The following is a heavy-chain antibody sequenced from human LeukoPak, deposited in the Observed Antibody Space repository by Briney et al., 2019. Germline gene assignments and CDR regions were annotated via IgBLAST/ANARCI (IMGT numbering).Heavy chain of an antibody. CDR1: GYTFTGYY. V-gene: IGHV1-2*06. CDR2: INPNSGGT. Sequence: ASVKVSXKASGYTFTGYYMHWVRQGPGQGLEWMGRINPNSGGTNYAQKFQGRVTMTRDTSISTAYMELSRLRSDDTAVYYCARSDSDWFDPWGQGTLVTVSS. J-gene: IGHJ5*02. CDR3: ARSDSDWFDP. D-gene: IGHD2-21*01.